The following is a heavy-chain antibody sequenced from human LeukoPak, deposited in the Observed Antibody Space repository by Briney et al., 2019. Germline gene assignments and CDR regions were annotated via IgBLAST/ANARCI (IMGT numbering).Heavy chain of an antibody. CDR3: AGTLKWLAFDY. J-gene: IGHJ4*02. Sequence: SETLSLTCIVSGGSINNYYWSWIRQPPGKGLEWIGYIHYSGSTNYNPSLKSRVTISVDTSKNQLSLKLTSVTTADTAVYYCAGTLKWLAFDYWGQGTLVTVSS. D-gene: IGHD3-22*01. CDR1: GGSINNYY. CDR2: IHYSGST. V-gene: IGHV4-59*01.